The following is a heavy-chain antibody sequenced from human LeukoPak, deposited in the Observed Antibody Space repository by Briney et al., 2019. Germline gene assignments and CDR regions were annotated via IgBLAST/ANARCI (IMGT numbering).Heavy chain of an antibody. CDR2: ISAYNGNT. CDR3: ARLGGSCFSYYYYYMDV. Sequence: ASVKVSCKASGHTFTSYGISWVRQAPGRGLEWMGWISAYNGNTNYAQELQGRVTMTTDTSTSTAYMELRSLRSDDTAVYYCARLGGSCFSYYYYYMDVWGKGTTVTISS. CDR1: GHTFTSYG. V-gene: IGHV1-18*01. J-gene: IGHJ6*03. D-gene: IGHD2-15*01.